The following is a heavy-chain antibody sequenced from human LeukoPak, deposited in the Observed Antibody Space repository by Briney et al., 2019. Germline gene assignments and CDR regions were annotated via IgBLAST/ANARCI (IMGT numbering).Heavy chain of an antibody. D-gene: IGHD3-22*01. CDR3: VKDEVYLDSGGYPTPDTTLDY. Sequence: GGSLRLSCAASGFRFNNYGIHWVRQAPDKGLEWVAVTWYDGSNKYYADSVRDRFTVSRDNSKNTVYLQMNSLRVEDTAVYYCVKDEVYLDSGGYPTPDTTLDYWGQGTLVTVSS. V-gene: IGHV3-33*06. J-gene: IGHJ4*02. CDR1: GFRFNNYG. CDR2: TWYDGSNK.